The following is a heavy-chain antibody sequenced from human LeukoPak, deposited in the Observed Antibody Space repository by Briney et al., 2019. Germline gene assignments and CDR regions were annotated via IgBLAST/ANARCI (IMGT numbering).Heavy chain of an antibody. CDR1: GFTFSSYW. V-gene: IGHV3-7*01. CDR2: IKQDGSEK. J-gene: IGHJ6*03. D-gene: IGHD3-10*01. CDR3: ARDFFYGSGTYYYMDV. Sequence: GGSLRLSCAASGFTFSSYWMSWVRQAPGKGLEWVANIKQDGSEKYYVDSVKGRFTISRDNAKNSLYLQMNSLRAEDTAVYYCARDFFYGSGTYYYMDVWGKGTTVTVPS.